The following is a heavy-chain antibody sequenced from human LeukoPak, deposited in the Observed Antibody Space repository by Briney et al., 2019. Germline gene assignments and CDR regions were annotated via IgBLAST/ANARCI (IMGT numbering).Heavy chain of an antibody. D-gene: IGHD4-17*01. CDR1: GYTFTGYY. J-gene: IGHJ1*01. CDR2: INPNSGGT. Sequence: ASVKVPCKASGYTFTGYYMHWVRQAPGQGLEWMGWINPNSGGTNYAQKFQGRVTMTRDTSISTAYMELSRLRSDDTAVYYCARVFGDYSEMEHWGQGTLVTVSS. CDR3: ARVFGDYSEMEH. V-gene: IGHV1-2*02.